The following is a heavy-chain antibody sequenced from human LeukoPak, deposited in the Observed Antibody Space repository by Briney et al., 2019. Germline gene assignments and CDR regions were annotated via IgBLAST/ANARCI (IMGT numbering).Heavy chain of an antibody. V-gene: IGHV3-48*01. D-gene: IGHD5-24*01. CDR3: ARDYKYAFDN. J-gene: IGHJ4*02. CDR2: IGIDSGNT. Sequence: GGSLRLSCAASGFMFSDYSMNWVRQAPGKGLEWISYIGIDSGNTNYADSVKGRFTIPGDKAKNSLYLQMNSLRVEDTAVYYCARDYKYAFDNWGQGTLVTVSS. CDR1: GFMFSDYS.